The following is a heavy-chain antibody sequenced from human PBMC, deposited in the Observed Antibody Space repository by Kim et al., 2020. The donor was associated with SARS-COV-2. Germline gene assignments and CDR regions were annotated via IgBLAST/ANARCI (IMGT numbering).Heavy chain of an antibody. CDR2: ISYDGSNK. Sequence: LSLTCAASGFTFSSYGMHWVRQAPGKGLEWVAVISYDGSNKYYADSVKGRFTISIDNSKNTLYLQMNSLRAEDTAVYYCAKDGQSWGQGTLVTVSS. D-gene: IGHD6-19*01. J-gene: IGHJ5*02. CDR3: AKDGQS. CDR1: GFTFSSYG. V-gene: IGHV3-30*18.